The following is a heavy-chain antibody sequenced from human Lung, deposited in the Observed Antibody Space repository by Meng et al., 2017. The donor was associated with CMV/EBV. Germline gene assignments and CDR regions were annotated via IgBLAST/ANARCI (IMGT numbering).Heavy chain of an antibody. D-gene: IGHD3-22*01. J-gene: IGHJ1*01. CDR1: GYTFTSYY. CDR2: INPSGGNT. CDR3: ARADYDSSGYYYYN. V-gene: IGHV1-46*01. Sequence: SXXVSXXASGYTFTSYYMHWVRQDPGQGLEWMGIINPSGGNTNYAQKFQSRVTMTRDTSTSTVYMELSSLRSEDTAMYYCARADYDSSGYYYYNWGQGTXVTVAS.